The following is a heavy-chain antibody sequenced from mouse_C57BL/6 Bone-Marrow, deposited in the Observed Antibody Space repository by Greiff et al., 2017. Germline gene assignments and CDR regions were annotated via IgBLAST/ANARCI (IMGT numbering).Heavy chain of an antibody. Sequence: QVQLQQSGAELVRPGTSVKMSCKASGYTFTNYWIGWAKQRPGHGLEWIGDIYPGGGYTNYNEKFKGKATLTVDKSSSTAYMQFSSLTSEDSAIYYCARQYYGSSYGYWGQGTTLTVSS. CDR3: ARQYYGSSYGY. CDR2: IYPGGGYT. J-gene: IGHJ2*01. D-gene: IGHD1-1*01. CDR1: GYTFTNYW. V-gene: IGHV1-63*01.